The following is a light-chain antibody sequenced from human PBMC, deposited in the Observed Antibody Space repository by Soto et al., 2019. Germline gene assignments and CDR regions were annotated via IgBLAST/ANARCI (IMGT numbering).Light chain of an antibody. J-gene: IGKJ4*01. CDR3: QQSVRLPLT. CDR1: QNIRNF. V-gene: IGKV1-39*01. CDR2: TAS. Sequence: DIQLTQSPSSLSASVGDSITITCRTGQNIRNFLSWYQLKPGKAPKLLIHTASSLQSAVPSRFSGSGSGTDFTLTISSLQPEDFETYSCQQSVRLPLTFGAGTKVDIX.